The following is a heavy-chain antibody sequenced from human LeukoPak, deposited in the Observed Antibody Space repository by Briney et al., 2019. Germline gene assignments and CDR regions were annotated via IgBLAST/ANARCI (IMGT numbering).Heavy chain of an antibody. Sequence: SETLSLTCTVSGGSISSGGYYWSWIRQHPGKGLEWIGYIYYSGSTYYNPSLKSRVTISVDTSKNQFSLKLSSVTAADTAVYYCARAIPPRGQQLRYFDWLSSTGNWFDPWGQGTLVTVSS. D-gene: IGHD3-9*01. CDR2: IYYSGST. CDR3: ARAIPPRGQQLRYFDWLSSTGNWFDP. V-gene: IGHV4-31*03. CDR1: GGSISSGGYY. J-gene: IGHJ5*02.